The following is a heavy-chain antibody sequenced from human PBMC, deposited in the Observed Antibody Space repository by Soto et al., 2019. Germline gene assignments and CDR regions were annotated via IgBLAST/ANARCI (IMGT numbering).Heavy chain of an antibody. J-gene: IGHJ4*02. CDR1: GGTFSSYA. CDR3: ARSARGPLVWDDFDY. V-gene: IGHV1-69*13. CDR2: IIPIFGTA. Sequence: AVKVSCKASGGTFSSYAISWVRQAPGQGLEWMGGIIPIFGTANYAQKFQGRVTITADESTSTAYMELSSLRSEDTAVYYCARSARGPLVWDDFDYWGQGTLVTVSS. D-gene: IGHD3-16*01.